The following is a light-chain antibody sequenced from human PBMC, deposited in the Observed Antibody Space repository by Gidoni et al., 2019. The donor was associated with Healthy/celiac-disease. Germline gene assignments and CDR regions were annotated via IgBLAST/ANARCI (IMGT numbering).Light chain of an antibody. CDR2: GAS. Sequence: EIVLTQSPGTLSLSPGERATLSCRASQSVSSSYLAWYQQKPGQAPRRLIYGASSRATGIPDRFSGSGSGTDFTLTFSRLEPEDVAVYYCQQYGSSPPWTFGQGTKVEIK. V-gene: IGKV3-20*01. CDR3: QQYGSSPPWT. J-gene: IGKJ1*01. CDR1: QSVSSSY.